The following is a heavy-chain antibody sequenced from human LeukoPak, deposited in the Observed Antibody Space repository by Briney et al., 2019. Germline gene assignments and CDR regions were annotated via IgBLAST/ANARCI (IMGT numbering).Heavy chain of an antibody. CDR2: INTQSGDT. Sequence: ASVTVSFTASGYTFTGYYIHWVRQAPGQGLEWMGWINTQSGDTKYAQKFQGRVTMTRDTSSSTANMELSRLRSDDTALYYCARKYDILTGFDNWFAPWGQGTLVTVS. D-gene: IGHD3-9*01. CDR3: ARKYDILTGFDNWFAP. V-gene: IGHV1-2*02. J-gene: IGHJ5*02. CDR1: GYTFTGYY.